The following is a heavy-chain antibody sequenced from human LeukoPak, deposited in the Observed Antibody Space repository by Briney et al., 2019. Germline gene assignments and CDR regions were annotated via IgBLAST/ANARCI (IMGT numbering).Heavy chain of an antibody. J-gene: IGHJ3*02. CDR3: AREDSSGWYLGGAFDI. CDR1: GGTFSSYA. Sequence: ASVKVSCKASGGTFSSYAISWVRQAPGQGLEWMGGIIPIFGTANYAQKFQGRVTITADESTSTAHMELSSLRSEDTAVYYCAREDSSGWYLGGAFDIWGQGTMVTVSS. D-gene: IGHD6-19*01. V-gene: IGHV1-69*13. CDR2: IIPIFGTA.